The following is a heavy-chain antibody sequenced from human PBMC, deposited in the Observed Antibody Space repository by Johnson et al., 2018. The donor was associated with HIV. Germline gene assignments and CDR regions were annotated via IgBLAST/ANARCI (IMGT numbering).Heavy chain of an antibody. D-gene: IGHD2-21*01. V-gene: IGHV3-33*01. CDR1: RFTFSSYG. Sequence: QVQLVESGGGVVQPGRSLRLSCAASRFTFSSYGMHWVRQAPGKGLEWVAVIWYDGSNKYYADSVKGRFTISRDNSKNTLYLKMNSLRAEDTAVYYCARASVVVPFYAFDIWGQGTMVTVSS. J-gene: IGHJ3*02. CDR2: IWYDGSNK. CDR3: ARASVVVPFYAFDI.